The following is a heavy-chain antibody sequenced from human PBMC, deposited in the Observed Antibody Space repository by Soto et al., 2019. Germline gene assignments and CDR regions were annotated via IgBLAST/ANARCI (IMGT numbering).Heavy chain of an antibody. D-gene: IGHD6-19*01. Sequence: PSETLCLTCTVSGGSISSYYWSWIRQPGGKGLEWIGRIYTSGSTNYNPSLKSRVTMSVDTSKNQFSLKLSSVTAADTAVYYCARDGLWDSSGWYKAFDIWGQGTMVTVS. CDR3: ARDGLWDSSGWYKAFDI. CDR2: IYTSGST. J-gene: IGHJ3*02. CDR1: GGSISSYY. V-gene: IGHV4-4*07.